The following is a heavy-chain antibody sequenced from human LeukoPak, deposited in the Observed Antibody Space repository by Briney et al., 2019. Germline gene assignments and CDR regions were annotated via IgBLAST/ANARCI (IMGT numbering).Heavy chain of an antibody. CDR1: GFTFSDHY. V-gene: IGHV3-72*01. CDR3: TTRPLGSCSGNSCQGLDY. J-gene: IGHJ4*02. CDR2: TRNKANSYTT. Sequence: GGSLRLSCAASGFTFSDHYMDWVRQAPGKGLEWVGRTRNKANSYTTEYAASVKGRFTISRDDSKNSLYLQMNSVRAEDTAVYYCTTRPLGSCSGNSCQGLDYWGQGTLVTVSS. D-gene: IGHD2-2*01.